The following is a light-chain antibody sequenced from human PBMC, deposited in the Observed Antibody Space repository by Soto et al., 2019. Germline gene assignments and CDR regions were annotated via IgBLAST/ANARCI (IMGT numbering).Light chain of an antibody. V-gene: IGLV2-14*01. Sequence: QSVLTQPASVSGSPGQSITISCTGTSSDVGGYNYVSWYQQHPGKAPKLMIYDVSNRPSGVSNRFSGSKSGNTASLTISGLQAEDEADYYCSSYTCSSTRVFGGGTKLTVL. J-gene: IGLJ2*01. CDR3: SSYTCSSTRV. CDR2: DVS. CDR1: SSDVGGYNY.